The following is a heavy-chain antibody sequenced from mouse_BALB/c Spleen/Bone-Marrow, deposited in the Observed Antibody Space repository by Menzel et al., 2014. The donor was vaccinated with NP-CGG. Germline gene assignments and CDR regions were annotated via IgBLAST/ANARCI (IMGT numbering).Heavy chain of an antibody. CDR3: ARQGYYGYCAY. CDR2: INPDSSTI. D-gene: IGHD1-2*01. CDR1: GFDFSRYW. J-gene: IGHJ3*01. V-gene: IGHV4-1*02. Sequence: EVKLVESGGGLVQPGGSLKLSCAASGFDFSRYWMSWVRQAPRKGLEWIGEINPDSSTINYTPSLKDKFIISRDNAKNTLYLQMSKVRSEDTALYYCARQGYYGYCAYWGQGTLVTVSA.